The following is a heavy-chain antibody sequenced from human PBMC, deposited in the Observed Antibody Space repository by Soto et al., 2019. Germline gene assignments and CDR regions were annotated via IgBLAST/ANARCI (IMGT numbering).Heavy chain of an antibody. CDR3: ARKGMDYFDY. CDR2: IIPIFGTA. D-gene: IGHD2-8*01. J-gene: IGHJ4*02. CDR1: GGTFSSSA. Sequence: ASVKVSCKASGGTFSSSAFSWVRQAPGQGLEWMGGIIPIFGTANYAQKFQGRVTITADKSTSTAYMELSSLRSEDTAVYYCARKGMDYFDYWGQGTLVTVSS. V-gene: IGHV1-69*06.